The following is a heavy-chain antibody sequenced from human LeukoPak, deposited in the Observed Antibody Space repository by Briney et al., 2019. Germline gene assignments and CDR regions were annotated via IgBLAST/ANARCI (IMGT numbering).Heavy chain of an antibody. CDR3: ARGSGWLYY. V-gene: IGHV4-59*01. D-gene: IGHD6-19*01. CDR1: GGSISSYY. J-gene: IGHJ4*02. Sequence: PSETLSLTCTLSGGSISSYYWSCIRQPPGKGLEWIGYIYYSGSTNYNPSLKSRVTISVDTSKNQFSLKLSSLTAADTAVYYCARGSGWLYYWGQGSLVTVSS. CDR2: IYYSGST.